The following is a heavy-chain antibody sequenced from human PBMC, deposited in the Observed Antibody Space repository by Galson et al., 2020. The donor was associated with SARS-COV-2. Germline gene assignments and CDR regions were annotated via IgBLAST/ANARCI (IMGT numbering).Heavy chain of an antibody. CDR3: ATDFAIAVAGPLDY. V-gene: IGHV1-24*01. CDR1: GYTLTELS. D-gene: IGHD6-19*01. CDR2: FDPEDGET. Sequence: ASVKVSCKVSGYTLTELSMHWVRQAPGKGLEWMGGFDPEDGETIYAQKFQGRVTMTEDTSTDTAYMELSSLRSEDTAVYYCATDFAIAVAGPLDYWGQGTLVTVSS. J-gene: IGHJ4*02.